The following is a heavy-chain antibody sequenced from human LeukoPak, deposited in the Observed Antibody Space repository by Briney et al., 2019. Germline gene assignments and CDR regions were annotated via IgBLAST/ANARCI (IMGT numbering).Heavy chain of an antibody. CDR3: ARSLSTDY. CDR1: GYSFNAYS. J-gene: IGHJ4*02. CDR2: VNPNSAGT. V-gene: IGHV1-2*02. Sequence: APAELYCSASGYSFNAYSILWVRQAPRQGLEWIGWVNPNSAGTKCAQKFQRRVTITRDTSISTAYRELSRLRSDDTAIYYCARSLSTDYWGEGNLVAVSS.